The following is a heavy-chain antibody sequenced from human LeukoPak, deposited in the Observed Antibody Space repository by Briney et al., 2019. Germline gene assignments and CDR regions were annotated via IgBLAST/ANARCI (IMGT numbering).Heavy chain of an antibody. CDR1: GYTFTNYG. V-gene: IGHV1-18*04. J-gene: IGHJ3*02. CDR2: ISAYNGNT. CDR3: ARDQSVRLLQTSSTYFKHVFAI. Sequence: RASVKVSCKTSGYTFTNYGISWVRQAPGLGLEWMGWISAYNGNTNYAQKVQGRVTMTTDTSTGTAYMELRSLRFDDTAVYYCARDQSVRLLQTSSTYFKHVFAIWGQGSMVTVSS. D-gene: IGHD6-13*01.